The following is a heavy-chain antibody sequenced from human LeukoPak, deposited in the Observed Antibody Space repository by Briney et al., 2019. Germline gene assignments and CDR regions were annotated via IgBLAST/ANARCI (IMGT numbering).Heavy chain of an antibody. J-gene: IGHJ4*02. CDR1: GYTFTDFG. D-gene: IGHD6-19*01. V-gene: IGHV1-18*01. Sequence: GASVKVSCKASGYTFTDFGISWVRQAPGQGLEWMGWISAYNGDIKYAQKFQGRVAMTTDTSTSTAYMELRSLGSDDTAVFYCTRDLGEALAGTSSLFDYWGQGTLVTVSS. CDR2: ISAYNGDI. CDR3: TRDLGEALAGTSSLFDY.